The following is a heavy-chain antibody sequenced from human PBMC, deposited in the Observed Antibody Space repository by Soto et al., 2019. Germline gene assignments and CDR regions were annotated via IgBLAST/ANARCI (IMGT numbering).Heavy chain of an antibody. CDR3: AKGRYGSGSYYRYYYYGMDV. Sequence: EVQLLESGGGLVQPGGSLRLSCAASGFTFSSYAMSWVRQAPGKGLEWVSAISGSGGSTYYADSVKGRFTISRDNSKDTLYLQMNSLRDEDTAVYYCAKGRYGSGSYYRYYYYGMDVWGQGTTVTVSS. D-gene: IGHD3-10*01. CDR2: ISGSGGST. V-gene: IGHV3-23*01. J-gene: IGHJ6*02. CDR1: GFTFSSYA.